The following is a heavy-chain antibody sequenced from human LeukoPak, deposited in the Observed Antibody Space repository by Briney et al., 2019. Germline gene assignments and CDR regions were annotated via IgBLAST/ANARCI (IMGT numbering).Heavy chain of an antibody. V-gene: IGHV4-59*01. CDR3: ARGRWLHFDAFDI. CDR2: LYNRGST. D-gene: IGHD5-18*01. J-gene: IGHJ3*02. Sequence: SETLSLTCTASGGSISSYYWSWIRQPPGKGLEWIGYLYNRGSTNYSPSLKSRVTISGDTSENQFFLRLSSVTAADTAVYYCARGRWLHFDAFDIWGQGAKVTVSS. CDR1: GGSISSYY.